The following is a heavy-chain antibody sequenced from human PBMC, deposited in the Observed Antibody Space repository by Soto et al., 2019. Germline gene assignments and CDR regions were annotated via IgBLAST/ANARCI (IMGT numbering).Heavy chain of an antibody. V-gene: IGHV3-23*01. CDR3: ANDRKSGSGWYWDY. J-gene: IGHJ4*02. D-gene: IGHD6-19*01. Sequence: EVQVLESGGGLVQPGGSLRLSCAVSGFTFSSYAMSWVRQAPGKGLEWVSGISGSGGSTYSADSVKGRFTISRDNSKNTLYLQMNSLRVEDTAVYYCANDRKSGSGWYWDYWGQGTLVTVSS. CDR2: ISGSGGST. CDR1: GFTFSSYA.